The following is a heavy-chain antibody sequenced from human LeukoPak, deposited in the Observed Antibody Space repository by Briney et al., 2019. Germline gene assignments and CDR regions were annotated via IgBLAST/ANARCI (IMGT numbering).Heavy chain of an antibody. Sequence: GGSLRLSCAASGFTFTNAWMSWVRQAPGKGLEWVSSISSSSSYIYYADSVKGRFTISRDNAKNSLYLQMNSLRAEDTAVYYCAREDGGNSPDYWGQGTLVTVSS. CDR1: GFTFTNAW. CDR3: AREDGGNSPDY. V-gene: IGHV3-21*01. CDR2: ISSSSSYI. J-gene: IGHJ4*02. D-gene: IGHD4-23*01.